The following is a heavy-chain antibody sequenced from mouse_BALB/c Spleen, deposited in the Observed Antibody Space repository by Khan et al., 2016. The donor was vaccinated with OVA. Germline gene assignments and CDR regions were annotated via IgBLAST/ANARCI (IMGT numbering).Heavy chain of an antibody. CDR1: GFSLSSNG. J-gene: IGHJ4*01. D-gene: IGHD1-1*01. V-gene: IGHV2-3*01. CDR3: AKFTPDYYSMDY. Sequence: QVQLKESGPGLVAPSQSLSITCTVSGFSLSSNGVSWVRQPPEKGLEWLGVIWGDGSTNYHSTLKSRLIISKDNSKSQVFLKLNSLQTDDTATYYCAKFTPDYYSMDYWGQGTSVTVSS. CDR2: IWGDGST.